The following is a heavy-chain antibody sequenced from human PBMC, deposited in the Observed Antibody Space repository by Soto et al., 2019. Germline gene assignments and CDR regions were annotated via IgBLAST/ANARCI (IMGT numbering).Heavy chain of an antibody. V-gene: IGHV4-59*08. D-gene: IGHD3-10*01. CDR3: ARHSPMTIYKGYYFDY. Sequence: SETLSLTCTVSGGSISSYYWSWIRQPPGKGLEWIGYIYYSGSTNYNPSLKSRVTISVDTSKNQFSLKLSSVTAADTAVYYCARHSPMTIYKGYYFDYWGQGTLVTVSS. CDR2: IYYSGST. J-gene: IGHJ4*02. CDR1: GGSISSYY.